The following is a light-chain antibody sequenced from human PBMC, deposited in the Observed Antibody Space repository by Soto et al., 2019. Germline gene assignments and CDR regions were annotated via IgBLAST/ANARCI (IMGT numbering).Light chain of an antibody. CDR3: CSYVGSNIYVV. J-gene: IGLJ2*01. V-gene: IGLV2-11*01. CDR2: DVT. Sequence: QSVLTQPRSVSGSPGQSVTISCTGTSSDVGGYNYVSWYQQLPGKAPKLMIYDVTKRPSGVPDRFSGSKSGNTASLTISGLQAEDEADYCCCSYVGSNIYVVFGGGTKVTVL. CDR1: SSDVGGYNY.